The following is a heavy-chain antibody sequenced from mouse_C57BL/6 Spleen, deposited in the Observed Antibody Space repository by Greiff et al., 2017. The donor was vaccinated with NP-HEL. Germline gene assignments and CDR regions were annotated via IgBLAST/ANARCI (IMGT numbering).Heavy chain of an antibody. CDR1: GFTFSSYG. Sequence: EVMLVESGGDLVKPGGSLKLSCAASGFTFSSYGMSWVRQTPDKRLEWVATISSGGSYTYYPDSVKGRFTISRDNAKNTRYLQMSSLKSEDTAMYYCARRTSYFDYWGQGTTLTVSS. CDR3: ARRTSYFDY. CDR2: ISSGGSYT. D-gene: IGHD2-13*01. J-gene: IGHJ2*01. V-gene: IGHV5-6*02.